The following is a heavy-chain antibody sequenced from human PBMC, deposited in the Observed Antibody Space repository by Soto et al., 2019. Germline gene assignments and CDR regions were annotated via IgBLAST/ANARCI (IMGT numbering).Heavy chain of an antibody. Sequence: GGSLRLSCAASGFTFSSYAMSWVRQAPGKGLEWVSAISGSGGSTYYADSVKGRFTISRDNSKNTLYLQMNSLRAEDMAVYYCAKDLLESGGSYYRFDYWGQGTLVTVSS. D-gene: IGHD2-15*01. CDR3: AKDLLESGGSYYRFDY. CDR2: ISGSGGST. J-gene: IGHJ4*02. V-gene: IGHV3-23*01. CDR1: GFTFSSYA.